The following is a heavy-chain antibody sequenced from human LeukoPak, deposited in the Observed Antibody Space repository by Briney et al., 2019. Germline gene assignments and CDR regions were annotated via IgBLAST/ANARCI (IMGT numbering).Heavy chain of an antibody. CDR1: GGSFSGYY. CDR2: INHSGST. D-gene: IGHD3-10*01. Sequence: KPSETLSLTCAVYGGSFSGYYWSWIRQPPGKGLEWIGEINHSGSTYYNPSLKSRVTISVDRSKNQFSLKLSSVTAADTAVYYCAGGPYYGSGSYSYWGQGTLVTVSS. V-gene: IGHV4-34*01. J-gene: IGHJ4*02. CDR3: AGGPYYGSGSYSY.